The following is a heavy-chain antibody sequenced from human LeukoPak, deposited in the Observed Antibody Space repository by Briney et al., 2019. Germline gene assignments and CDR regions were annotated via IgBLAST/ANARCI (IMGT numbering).Heavy chain of an antibody. J-gene: IGHJ4*02. Sequence: GRSLRLSCAASGFTFSSYAMHWVRQAPGKGLEWVAVISYDGSNKYYADSVKGRFTISRDNSKNTLYLQMNSLRAEDTALYYCATDFSAAAEDDDWGQQTLITV. CDR1: GFTFSSYA. D-gene: IGHD6-13*01. V-gene: IGHV3-30*01. CDR3: ATDFSAAAEDDD. CDR2: ISYDGSNK.